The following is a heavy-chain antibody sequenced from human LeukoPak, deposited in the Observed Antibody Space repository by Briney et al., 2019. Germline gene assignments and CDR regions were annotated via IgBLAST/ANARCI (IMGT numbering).Heavy chain of an antibody. Sequence: KTSETLSLTCTVSGYSISSGYYWGWIRQPPGRGLEWIGSISQSGSTYYNPSLKSRVTISVDTSKNQFSLKLISVTAADTALYYCARDSGGSYYGQLSFDYWGQGTLVTVSS. D-gene: IGHD1-26*01. CDR2: ISQSGST. CDR1: GYSISSGYY. J-gene: IGHJ4*02. V-gene: IGHV4-38-2*02. CDR3: ARDSGGSYYGQLSFDY.